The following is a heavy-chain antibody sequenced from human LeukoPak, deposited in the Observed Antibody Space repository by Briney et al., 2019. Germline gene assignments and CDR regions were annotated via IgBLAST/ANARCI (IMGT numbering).Heavy chain of an antibody. Sequence: PGGSLRLSCAGSGFTFSSHWIGWVRQAPGKGLEWVAHINQDGSQKYYVDSVEGRFTISRDNAKNSLFLQMDSLRAEDTAVYYCAGGAGWLIDYWGQGTLVTVSS. CDR1: GFTFSSHW. CDR3: AGGAGWLIDY. D-gene: IGHD3-16*01. CDR2: INQDGSQK. V-gene: IGHV3-7*03. J-gene: IGHJ4*02.